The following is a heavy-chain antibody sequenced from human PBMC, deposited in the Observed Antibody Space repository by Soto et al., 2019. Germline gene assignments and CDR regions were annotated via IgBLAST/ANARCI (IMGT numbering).Heavy chain of an antibody. Sequence: ASVKVSCKTSGYTFSNYGITWVRQAPGQPLEWLGWISLYSDSTNYAQKFQGRVSMTTDTSTTTAYMELRSLRSDDTAVYYCARVVPGAEAWFGPWGQGTLVTVSS. D-gene: IGHD2-2*01. CDR3: ARVVPGAEAWFGP. CDR1: GYTFSNYG. CDR2: ISLYSDST. J-gene: IGHJ5*02. V-gene: IGHV1-18*01.